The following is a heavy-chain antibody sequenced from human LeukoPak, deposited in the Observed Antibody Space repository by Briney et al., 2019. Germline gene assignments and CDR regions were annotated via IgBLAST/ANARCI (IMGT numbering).Heavy chain of an antibody. CDR1: GFTYSNYG. V-gene: IGHV3-33*01. D-gene: IGHD4-23*01. J-gene: IGHJ6*02. Sequence: GGSLRLSCAASGFTYSNYGMHWVRQAPGKGLEWVAVIWYDGSNKYYADSVKGRFTISRDNSKNTLYLQMSSLRADDTGVYYRARGSLGGNPWDYGMDVWGQGTTVTVSS. CDR3: ARGSLGGNPWDYGMDV. CDR2: IWYDGSNK.